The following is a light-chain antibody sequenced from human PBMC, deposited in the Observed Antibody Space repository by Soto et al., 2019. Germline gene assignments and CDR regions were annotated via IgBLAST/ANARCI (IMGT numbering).Light chain of an antibody. V-gene: IGKV3-20*01. CDR2: GAS. CDR1: QSVSSSS. Sequence: EIVLTQSPGTLSLSPGERATLSCRASQSVSSSSLAWYQQKPGQAPRLLIHGASSRATGIPDRFSGSGSGTDFTLTISRLEPEDFAVYYCQQYGSSPQTFGQGTKVEIK. J-gene: IGKJ1*01. CDR3: QQYGSSPQT.